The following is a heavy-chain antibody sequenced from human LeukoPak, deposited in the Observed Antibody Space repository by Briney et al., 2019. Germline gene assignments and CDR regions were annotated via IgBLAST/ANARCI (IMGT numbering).Heavy chain of an antibody. CDR3: AKDRGISRTTPDY. V-gene: IGHV3-23*01. CDR2: ISGSGGST. Sequence: GGSLRLSCAASGFTFSSYAMSWVRQAPGKGLEWVSAISGSGGSTYYADSVKGRFTISRDNSKTTLYLQMNSLRAEDTAVYYCAKDRGISRTTPDYWGQGTLVTVSS. CDR1: GFTFSSYA. J-gene: IGHJ4*02. D-gene: IGHD3-10*01.